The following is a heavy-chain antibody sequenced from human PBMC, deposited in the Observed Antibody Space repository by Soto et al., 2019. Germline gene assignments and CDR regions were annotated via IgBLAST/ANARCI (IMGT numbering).Heavy chain of an antibody. CDR3: ATSYCSGGSCPSPGFDY. V-gene: IGHV3-72*01. Sequence: GGSLRLSCAASGFTFSDHYMDWVRQAPGKGLEWVGRTRNKANSYTTEYAASVKGRFTISRDDSKNSLYLQMNSLKTEDTAVYYCATSYCSGGSCPSPGFDYWGQGTLVTVSS. J-gene: IGHJ4*02. CDR2: TRNKANSYTT. CDR1: GFTFSDHY. D-gene: IGHD2-15*01.